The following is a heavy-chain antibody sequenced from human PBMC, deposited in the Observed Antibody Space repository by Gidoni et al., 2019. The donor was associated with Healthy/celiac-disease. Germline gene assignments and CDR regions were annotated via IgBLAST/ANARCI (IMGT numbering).Heavy chain of an antibody. CDR1: RGTFSRYA. V-gene: IGHV1-69*04. CDR3: ARDYDSSGYSHAFDI. CDR2: IIPILGIA. J-gene: IGHJ3*02. D-gene: IGHD3-22*01. Sequence: QVQLVQSGAEVKKPGSSVKVSCKAPRGTFSRYAISWVRQAPGQGLEWMGRIIPILGIANYAQKFQGRVTITADKSTSTAYMELSSLRSEDTAVYYCARDYDSSGYSHAFDIWGQGTMVTVSS.